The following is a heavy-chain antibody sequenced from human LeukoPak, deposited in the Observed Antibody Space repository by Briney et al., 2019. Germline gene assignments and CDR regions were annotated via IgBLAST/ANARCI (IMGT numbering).Heavy chain of an antibody. CDR1: GFTFRSYW. V-gene: IGHV3-7*01. J-gene: IGHJ5*02. CDR2: INQGGNKK. CDR3: ARDSGYSSSWYEWFDP. Sequence: GGSLRLSCAASGFTFRSYWMNWVRQAPGKGLEWVANINQGGNKKYSVDSVKGRFTISRDNAKNSLYLQMNSLRAEDTAVYYCARDSGYSSSWYEWFDPWGQGTLVTVSS. D-gene: IGHD6-13*01.